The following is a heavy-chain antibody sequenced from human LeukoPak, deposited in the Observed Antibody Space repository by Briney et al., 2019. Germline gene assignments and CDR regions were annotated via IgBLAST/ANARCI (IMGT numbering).Heavy chain of an antibody. V-gene: IGHV4-34*01. CDR1: GGSFSGYY. CDR2: INHSGST. J-gene: IGHJ5*02. Sequence: SGTLSLTCAVYGGSFSGYYWSWIRQPPGKGLEWIGEINHSGSTNYNPSLKSRVTISVDTSKNQFSLKLSSVTAADTAVYYCAKDFFGSGWYNYFDPWGPGTLVAVSS. D-gene: IGHD6-19*01. CDR3: AKDFFGSGWYNYFDP.